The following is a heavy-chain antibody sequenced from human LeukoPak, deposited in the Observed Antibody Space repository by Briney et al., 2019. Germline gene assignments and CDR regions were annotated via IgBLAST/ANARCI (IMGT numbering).Heavy chain of an antibody. J-gene: IGHJ4*02. CDR1: GFTFSSYS. D-gene: IGHD6-13*01. CDR3: ARGVSYSSSWYWAYDY. Sequence: GGSLRLSCAASGFTFSSYSMNWVRQAPGKGLEWVSSISSSSSYIYYADSVKGRFTISRDNAKNSLYLQMNSLRAEDTAVYYCARGVSYSSSWYWAYDYWGQGTLVTVSS. CDR2: ISSSSSYI. V-gene: IGHV3-21*01.